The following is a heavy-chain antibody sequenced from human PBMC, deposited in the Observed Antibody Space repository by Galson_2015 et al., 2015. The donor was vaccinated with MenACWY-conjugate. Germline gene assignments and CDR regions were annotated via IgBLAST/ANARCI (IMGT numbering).Heavy chain of an antibody. J-gene: IGHJ4*02. CDR3: VRDGGTYSSADY. V-gene: IGHV3-11*04. CDR2: ISDSGHTI. D-gene: IGHD1-26*01. Sequence: SLRLSCAASGFTFSKCVMSWVRQAPGKGLEWLSYISDSGHTIYYADSVKGRFTITRDNAKNSLYLQIDSLRAEDTAVYYCVRDGGTYSSADYWGQGTLISVSS. CDR1: GFTFSKCV.